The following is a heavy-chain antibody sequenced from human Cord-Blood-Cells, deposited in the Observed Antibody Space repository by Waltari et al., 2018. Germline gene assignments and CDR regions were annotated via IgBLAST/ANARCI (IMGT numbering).Heavy chain of an antibody. Sequence: QVQLQESGPGLVKPSQTLSLTCTVSGGPISSGTSYWSWIQQPAGKGLEWIGYIYTSGSTNYNPSLKSRVTISVDTSKNQFSLKLSSVTAADMAVYYCARKHDFWSGYYDYWGQGTLVTVSS. CDR2: IYTSGST. CDR1: GGPISSGTSY. J-gene: IGHJ4*02. V-gene: IGHV4-61*09. D-gene: IGHD3-3*01. CDR3: ARKHDFWSGYYDY.